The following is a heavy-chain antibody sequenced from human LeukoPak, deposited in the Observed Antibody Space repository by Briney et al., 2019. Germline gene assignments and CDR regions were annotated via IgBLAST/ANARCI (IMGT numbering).Heavy chain of an antibody. D-gene: IGHD5-18*01. CDR2: TNHSGST. CDR3: ARGPRGYSYGLGFDY. CDR1: GGSFSGYY. J-gene: IGHJ4*02. V-gene: IGHV4-34*01. Sequence: SETLSLTCAVYGGSFSGYYWSWIRQPPGKGLEWIGETNHSGSTNYNPSLKSRVTISVDTSKNQFSLKLSSVTAADTAVYYCARGPRGYSYGLGFDYWGQGTLVTVSS.